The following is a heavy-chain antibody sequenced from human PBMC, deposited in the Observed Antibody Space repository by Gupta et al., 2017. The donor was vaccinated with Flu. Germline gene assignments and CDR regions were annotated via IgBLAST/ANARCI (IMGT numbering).Heavy chain of an antibody. D-gene: IGHD6-13*01. CDR3: ARGRWNVAAYIPCGFDH. J-gene: IGHJ4*02. Sequence: PPGKGLEWIGDIDDSGTTNYNPSVKSRVTISVERSRSQFSLKMRSVTAADTAVYYCARGRWNVAAYIPCGFDHWGQGTLVAVSS. CDR2: IDDSGTT. V-gene: IGHV4-34*01.